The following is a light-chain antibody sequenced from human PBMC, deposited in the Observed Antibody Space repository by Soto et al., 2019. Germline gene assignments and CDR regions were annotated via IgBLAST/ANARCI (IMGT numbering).Light chain of an antibody. J-gene: IGKJ1*01. Sequence: DVQMTQSPSSLSAAVGDRVTITCRASQSITHYLNSYQQKPGRAPKLLIFAASSLQSGVPSRFGGSGSGTYFTLTISSLQPEDFATYYCQQTYNIPRTFGQGTKVEIK. CDR2: AAS. CDR1: QSITHY. CDR3: QQTYNIPRT. V-gene: IGKV1-39*01.